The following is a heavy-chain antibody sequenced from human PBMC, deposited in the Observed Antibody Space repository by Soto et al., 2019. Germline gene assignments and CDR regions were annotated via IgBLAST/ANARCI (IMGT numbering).Heavy chain of an antibody. CDR1: GGVFRNYA. CDR2: IIPVFGTA. CDR3: ARDRWGSYSFDS. V-gene: IGHV1-69*01. Sequence: QVQLVQSGTEVKKPGSSVKVSCKASGGVFRNYALNWVRQAPGQGLEWMGGIIPVFGTADYPQKFQGRVTITADESTTTAYMELTSLKTEDTAVYFCARDRWGSYSFDSWGQGTLVTVAS. D-gene: IGHD1-26*01. J-gene: IGHJ5*01.